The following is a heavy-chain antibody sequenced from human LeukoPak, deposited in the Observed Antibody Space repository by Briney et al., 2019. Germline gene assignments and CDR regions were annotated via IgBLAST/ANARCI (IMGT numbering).Heavy chain of an antibody. CDR3: ARRPYTSGWYYYFDY. V-gene: IGHV4-39*01. CDR2: IYYSGST. J-gene: IGHJ4*02. D-gene: IGHD6-19*01. Sequence: PSETLSLTCTVSGGSISSSSYYWGWIRQPPGKGLEWIGSIYYSGSTYYNPSLKSRVTISVDTSKNQFSLRLSSVTAADTAVYYCARRPYTSGWYYYFDYWGQGTLVTVPP. CDR1: GGSISSSSYY.